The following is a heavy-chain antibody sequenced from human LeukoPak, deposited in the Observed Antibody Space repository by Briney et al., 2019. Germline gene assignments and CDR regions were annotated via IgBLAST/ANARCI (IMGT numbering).Heavy chain of an antibody. D-gene: IGHD3-22*01. J-gene: IGHJ4*02. CDR2: ISYSGST. V-gene: IGHV4-61*02. CDR3: ARDASYYASDY. CDR1: GGSISSGSYY. Sequence: SQTLSLTCTVSGGSISSGSYYWSWIRQPAGKGLEWIGSISYSGSTYYNPSLKSRVTISVDTSKNQFSLKLSSVTAADTAVYYCARDASYYASDYWGQGTLVTVSS.